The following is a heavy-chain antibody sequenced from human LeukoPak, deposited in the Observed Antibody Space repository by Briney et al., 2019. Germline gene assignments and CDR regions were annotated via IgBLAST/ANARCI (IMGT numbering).Heavy chain of an antibody. CDR3: ARLVRFLEWLLPTYYYYYGMDV. CDR2: MNPNSGNT. CDR1: GYTFTSYD. V-gene: IGHV1-8*01. Sequence: ASVKVSCKASGYTFTSYDINWVRQATGQGLEWMGWMNPNSGNTGYAQKFQGRVTMTRNTSISTAYMELSSLRSEDTAVYYCARLVRFLEWLLPTYYYYYGMDVWGQGTTVTVSS. D-gene: IGHD3-3*01. J-gene: IGHJ6*02.